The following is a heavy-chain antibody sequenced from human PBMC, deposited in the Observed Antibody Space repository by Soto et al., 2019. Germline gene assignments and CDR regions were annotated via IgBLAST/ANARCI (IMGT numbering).Heavy chain of an antibody. CDR1: AYTFTNYG. Sequence: QVQLVQPGGEVKKPGASVKVSCKASAYTFTNYGLSWVRQAPRQGIEWMGWISAYNGNINYAQKFRGRVPMTTDTSTSSAYFEVRSLISDDTAVYYWARSGSSWNLREFDSWGQGTLVTVSS. CDR3: ARSGSSWNLREFDS. D-gene: IGHD6-13*01. J-gene: IGHJ4*02. CDR2: ISAYNGNI. V-gene: IGHV1-18*01.